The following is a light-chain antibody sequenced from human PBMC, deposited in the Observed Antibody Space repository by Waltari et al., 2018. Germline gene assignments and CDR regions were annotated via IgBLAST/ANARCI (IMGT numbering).Light chain of an antibody. J-gene: IGKJ4*01. Sequence: DIQMTQSPASLFAFVGDRVTITCRASQGISRFLAWFQQRPGEAPKSLLYEATTLQSGVPDRFSGSGSGTDFSLTISSLQAEDVAAYYCQQYISSPPTFGGGTKLEIK. CDR3: QQYISSPPT. CDR1: QGISRF. CDR2: EAT. V-gene: IGKV1-16*01.